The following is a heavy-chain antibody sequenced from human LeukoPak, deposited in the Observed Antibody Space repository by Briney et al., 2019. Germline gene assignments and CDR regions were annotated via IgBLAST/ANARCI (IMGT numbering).Heavy chain of an antibody. D-gene: IGHD3-22*01. CDR2: ISGSGGST. Sequence: GVSERLSVEVCGIRLGNYCRRWVRQAKRKGLEWVAGISGSGGSTNYADSVKGRFSISRDNPKNTLYLQMNSLRAEATAVYFCAKRGVVIRVILVGFHKEAYYSDSWGQGALVTVSS. J-gene: IGHJ4*02. V-gene: IGHV3-23*01. CDR1: GIRLGNYC. CDR3: AKRGVVIRVILVGFHKEAYYSDS.